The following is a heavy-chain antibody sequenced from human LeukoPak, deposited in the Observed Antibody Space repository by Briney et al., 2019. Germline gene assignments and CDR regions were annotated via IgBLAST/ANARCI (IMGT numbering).Heavy chain of an antibody. Sequence: PSETLSLTCTVSGGSISCYYWSWIRQPPGKGLEWIGYIYYSGSTNYNPSLKSRVTISVDTSKNQFSLKLGSVTAADTAVYYCARGGYCSGGSCYYFDYWGQGTLVTVSS. J-gene: IGHJ4*02. V-gene: IGHV4-59*01. CDR3: ARGGYCSGGSCYYFDY. CDR2: IYYSGST. CDR1: GGSISCYY. D-gene: IGHD2-15*01.